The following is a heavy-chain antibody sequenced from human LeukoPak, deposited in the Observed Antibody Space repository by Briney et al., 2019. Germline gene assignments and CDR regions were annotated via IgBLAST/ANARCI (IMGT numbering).Heavy chain of an antibody. CDR2: ISSSGLTM. V-gene: IGHV3-48*03. D-gene: IGHD4-17*01. Sequence: GGSLRLSCAASGFTFSNYEMNWVRQAPGGGLEWVSYISSSGLTMYYADSVKGRFTISRDNAKNSLYLQMNSLRAEDTAVYYCARRTTGDDYWGQGTLVTASS. CDR3: ARRTTGDDY. J-gene: IGHJ4*02. CDR1: GFTFSNYE.